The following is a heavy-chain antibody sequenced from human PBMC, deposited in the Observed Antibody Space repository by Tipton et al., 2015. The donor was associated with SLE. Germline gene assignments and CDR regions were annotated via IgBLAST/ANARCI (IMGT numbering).Heavy chain of an antibody. CDR2: INHSGST. J-gene: IGHJ2*01. Sequence: TLSLTCAVYGGSFSGYYWSWIRQPPGKGLGWIGEINHSGSTNYNPSLKSRVTISVDTPKNQFSLKLSSVTAADTAVYYCASYGEVWYFDLWGRGTLVTVSS. CDR1: GGSFSGYY. V-gene: IGHV4-34*01. CDR3: ASYGEVWYFDL. D-gene: IGHD4/OR15-4a*01.